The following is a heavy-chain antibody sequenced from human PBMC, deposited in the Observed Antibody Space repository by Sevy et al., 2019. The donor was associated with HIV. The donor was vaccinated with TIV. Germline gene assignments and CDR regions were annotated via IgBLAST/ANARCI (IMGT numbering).Heavy chain of an antibody. CDR3: ARDVDESSGYLNWFDP. J-gene: IGHJ5*02. Sequence: SETLSLTCTVSGGSISSYYWSWIRQPPGKGLEWIGYIYYSGSANYNPSLKSRVTISVDTSKNQFSLKLSSVTAADTAVYDCARDVDESSGYLNWFDPWGQGTLVTVSS. V-gene: IGHV4-59*01. D-gene: IGHD3-22*01. CDR1: GGSISSYY. CDR2: IYYSGSA.